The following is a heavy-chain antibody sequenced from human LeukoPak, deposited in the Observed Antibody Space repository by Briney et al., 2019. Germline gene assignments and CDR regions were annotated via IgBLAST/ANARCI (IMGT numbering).Heavy chain of an antibody. CDR1: GFTFSSFT. Sequence: GGSLRLSCAATGFTFSSFTMNWVRLAPGKGLEWVSSISGTTDTIYYADSVKGRFTISRNNANNSVSLPMNSLRPEDTAVYFCARRRVLSVARALDYWGQGTLVTVSS. CDR2: ISGTTDTI. J-gene: IGHJ4*02. D-gene: IGHD4/OR15-4a*01. V-gene: IGHV3-48*04. CDR3: ARRRVLSVARALDY.